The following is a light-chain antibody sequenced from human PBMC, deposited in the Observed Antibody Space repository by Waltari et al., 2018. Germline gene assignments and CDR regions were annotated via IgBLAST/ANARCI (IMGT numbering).Light chain of an antibody. Sequence: DIQMTQSPSTRSASAGDRVTIPCRAGQSISSWVAWYQQKPGKAPKLLIYKASSLESGVPSRFSGSGSGTEFTLTISSLQPDYFATYYCQQYDTYWTFGQGTQVEIQ. CDR1: QSISSW. CDR2: KAS. CDR3: QQYDTYWT. J-gene: IGKJ1*01. V-gene: IGKV1-5*03.